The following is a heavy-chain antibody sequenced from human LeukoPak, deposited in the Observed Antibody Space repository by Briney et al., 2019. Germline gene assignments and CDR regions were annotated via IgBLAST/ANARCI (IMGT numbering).Heavy chain of an antibody. Sequence: GASVKVSCKASGYTFTSYDINWVRQATGQGLEWMGWMNPNSGNTGYAQKFQDRVTMTRDTSTSTVYMELSSLRSEDTAVYYCARNRESGLDYWGQGTLVTVSS. CDR1: GYTFTSYD. CDR3: ARNRESGLDY. V-gene: IGHV1-8*01. D-gene: IGHD3-10*01. J-gene: IGHJ4*02. CDR2: MNPNSGNT.